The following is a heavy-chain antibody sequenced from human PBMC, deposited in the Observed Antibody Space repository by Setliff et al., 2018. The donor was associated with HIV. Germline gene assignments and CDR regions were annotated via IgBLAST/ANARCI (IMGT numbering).Heavy chain of an antibody. Sequence: SETLSLTCTVSGGSVSSGNYYWSWIRQPPGKGLEWIGYFYYSGSTNYNPSLKSRVSISLDTSKNQFSLKLTPVTAADTAVYFCARDLRAVTIDWGQGTLVTVSS. CDR3: ARDLRAVTID. CDR1: GGSVSSGNYY. J-gene: IGHJ4*02. CDR2: FYYSGST. D-gene: IGHD4-17*01. V-gene: IGHV4-61*01.